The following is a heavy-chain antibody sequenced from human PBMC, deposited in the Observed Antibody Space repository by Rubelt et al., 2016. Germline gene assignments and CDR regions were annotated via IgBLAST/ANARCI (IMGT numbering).Heavy chain of an antibody. J-gene: IGHJ5*02. CDR3: ARGLAGAAAAPRRVWFDP. D-gene: IGHD6-13*01. Sequence: QVQLQQWGAGLLKPSETLSLTCAVYGGSFSGYYWSWIRQPPGKGLEWIGEINHSGSTNYNPSLKSRVTISVDSSKNQFSLKLGSVTAADTAVYYCARGLAGAAAAPRRVWFDPWGQGTLVTVSS. CDR2: INHSGST. CDR1: GGSFSGYY. V-gene: IGHV4-34*01.